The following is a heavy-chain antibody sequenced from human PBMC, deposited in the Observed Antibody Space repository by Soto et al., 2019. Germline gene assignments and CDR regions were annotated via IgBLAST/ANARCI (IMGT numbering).Heavy chain of an antibody. J-gene: IGHJ6*03. V-gene: IGHV3-21*01. D-gene: IGHD2-2*01. CDR2: ISYSSSYI. Sequence: GGSLRLSCAASRFTFSIYSMNWVRQAPGKGLEWVSSISYSSSYIYYADSVKGRFTISRDNAKNSLYLQMNSLRAEDTAVYYCARDGGYCSSISCYAAYYMDVWGKGTTVTVSS. CDR1: RFTFSIYS. CDR3: ARDGGYCSSISCYAAYYMDV.